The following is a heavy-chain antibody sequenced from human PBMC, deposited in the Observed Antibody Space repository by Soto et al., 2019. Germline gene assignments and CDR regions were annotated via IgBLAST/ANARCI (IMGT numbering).Heavy chain of an antibody. CDR3: ARQAAGQRYYYGMDV. D-gene: IGHD6-13*01. J-gene: IGHJ6*02. CDR2: IYPGDSDT. CDR1: GYSFTSYW. V-gene: IGHV5-51*01. Sequence: GESLKISCKGSGYSFTSYWIGWVRQMPGKGLEWMGIIYPGDSDTRYSPSFQGQVTISADKSISTAYLQWSSLKASDTAMYYCARQAAGQRYYYGMDVWGQGTTVTVSS.